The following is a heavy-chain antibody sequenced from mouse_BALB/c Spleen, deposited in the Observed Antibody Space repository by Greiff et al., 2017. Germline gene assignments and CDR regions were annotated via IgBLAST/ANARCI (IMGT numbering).Heavy chain of an antibody. J-gene: IGHJ2*01. Sequence: VQLQQSGAELARPGASVKMSCKASGYTFTSYTMHWVKQRPGQGLEWIGYINPSSGYTNYNQKFKDKATLTADKSSSTAYMQLSSLTSEDSAVYYCAREGLRTATYFDYWGQGTTLTVSA. CDR3: AREGLRTATYFDY. CDR2: INPSSGYT. V-gene: IGHV1-4*01. D-gene: IGHD1-2*01. CDR1: GYTFTSYT.